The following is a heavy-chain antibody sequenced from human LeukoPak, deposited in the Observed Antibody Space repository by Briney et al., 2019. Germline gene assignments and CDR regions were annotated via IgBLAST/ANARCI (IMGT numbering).Heavy chain of an antibody. Sequence: ASVKVSCKASGYTFTGYYMHWVRQAPRQGLEWMGWINPNSGGTNYAQKFQGRVTMTRDTSISTAYMELSRLRSDDTAVYYCARAPRAMVRGANNWFDPWGQGTLVTVPS. D-gene: IGHD3-10*01. J-gene: IGHJ5*02. CDR1: GYTFTGYY. V-gene: IGHV1-2*02. CDR3: ARAPRAMVRGANNWFDP. CDR2: INPNSGGT.